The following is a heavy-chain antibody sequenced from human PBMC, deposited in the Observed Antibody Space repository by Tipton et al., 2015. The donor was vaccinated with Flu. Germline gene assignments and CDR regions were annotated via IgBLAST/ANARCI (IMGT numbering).Heavy chain of an antibody. CDR2: IFHSGST. D-gene: IGHD2-8*01. Sequence: TLSLTCTVSGGSISSSSYYWGWIRQPPGKGLEWIGSIFHSGSTYYNPSLKSRVTISVDTSKNQFSLRLSSVTAADTAVYYCARMRARDCTLGVCYLWWFDFWGRGTLVTVSP. CDR1: GGSISSSSYY. J-gene: IGHJ2*01. CDR3: ARMRARDCTLGVCYLWWFDF. V-gene: IGHV4-39*01.